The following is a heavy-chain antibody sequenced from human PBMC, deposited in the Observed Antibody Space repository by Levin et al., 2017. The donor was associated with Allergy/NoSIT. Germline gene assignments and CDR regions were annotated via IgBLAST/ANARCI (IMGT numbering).Heavy chain of an antibody. V-gene: IGHV3-33*01. J-gene: IGHJ4*02. CDR1: GFAFSTYG. CDR2: IWYDGHK. D-gene: IGHD6-13*01. Sequence: GESLKISCAASGFAFSTYGMHWVRQSPGKGLDWVAVIWYDGHKYYADSVKGRFTISRDNSKNTLFLQMNSLRVEDTAIYYCGGDEQGVSRSWSWGYWGQGILVTVSS. CDR3: GGDEQGVSRSWSWGY.